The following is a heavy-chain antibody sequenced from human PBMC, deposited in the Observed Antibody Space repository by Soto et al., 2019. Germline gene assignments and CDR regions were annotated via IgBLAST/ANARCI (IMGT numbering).Heavy chain of an antibody. J-gene: IGHJ4*02. CDR3: ARERSPPAYGETDY. CDR2: ISSSSSYI. CDR1: GFTFSSYS. Sequence: GGSPRLSCAASGFTFSSYSMNWVRQAPGKGLEWVSSISSSSSYIYYADSVKGRFTISRDNAKNSLYLQMNSLRAEDTAVYYCARERSPPAYGETDYWGQGTLVTVSS. D-gene: IGHD1-26*01. V-gene: IGHV3-21*01.